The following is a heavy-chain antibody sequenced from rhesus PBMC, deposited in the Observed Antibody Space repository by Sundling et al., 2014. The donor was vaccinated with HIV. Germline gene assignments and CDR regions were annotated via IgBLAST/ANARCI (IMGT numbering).Heavy chain of an antibody. V-gene: IGHV1-138*01. J-gene: IGHJ6*01. CDR2: INPKTAGA. D-gene: IGHD3-3*01. Sequence: QVQLVQSGAEVKKPGSSVKVSCKASGYTFTDYYLHWVRQAPGQGLEWMGEINPKTAGANYAQKFQDRVTMTRDTSTSTAYMELSSLRSEDTAVYYCARDRANTWTGYFVYYGLGIPGAKGSVVTVSS. CDR1: GYTFTDYY. CDR3: ARDRANTWTGYFVYYGLGIP.